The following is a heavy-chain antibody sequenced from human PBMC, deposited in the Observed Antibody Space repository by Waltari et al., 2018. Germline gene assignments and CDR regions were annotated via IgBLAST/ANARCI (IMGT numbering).Heavy chain of an antibody. CDR1: RSSLSNNNYY. V-gene: IGHV4-39*07. CDR2: FYKSGTT. D-gene: IGHD5-12*01. J-gene: IGHJ4*02. CDR3: VRGYPDIVATISDY. Sequence: QLQLQESGPGLVKPSETLSLTCTVSRSSLSNNNYYWGWVRQPPGKGLEWIGSFYKSGTTYYNPSLKSRVTISVDTSSNQFSLKLNSVTAADTAVYYCVRGYPDIVATISDYWGQGTLVIVSS.